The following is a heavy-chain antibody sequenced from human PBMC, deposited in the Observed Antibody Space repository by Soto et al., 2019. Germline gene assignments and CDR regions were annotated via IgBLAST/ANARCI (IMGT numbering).Heavy chain of an antibody. CDR3: AKTWICGVVITRGNDAFDI. CDR2: ISGSGGST. Sequence: GGSLRLSCAASGFTFSSYAMSWVRQAPGKGLEWVSAISGSGGSTYYADSVKGRFTISRDNSKNTLYLQMNSLRAEDTAVYYCAKTWICGVVITRGNDAFDIWGQGTMVTVSS. CDR1: GFTFSSYA. D-gene: IGHD3-3*01. V-gene: IGHV3-23*01. J-gene: IGHJ3*02.